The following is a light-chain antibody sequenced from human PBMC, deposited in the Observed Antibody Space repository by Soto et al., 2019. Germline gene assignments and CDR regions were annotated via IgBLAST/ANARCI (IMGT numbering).Light chain of an antibody. CDR2: DAS. Sequence: DIQMTQSPSTLSASVGDRVTITCRASQSISSWLAWYQQKPGKAPKLLIYDASSLESGVPSRFSGSGSGTEFTLTISSLQPDDFATYYGPFGQGT. CDR3: P. V-gene: IGKV1-5*01. CDR1: QSISSW. J-gene: IGKJ1*01.